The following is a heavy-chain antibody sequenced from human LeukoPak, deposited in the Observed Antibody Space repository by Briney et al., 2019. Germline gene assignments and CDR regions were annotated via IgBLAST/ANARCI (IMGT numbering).Heavy chain of an antibody. Sequence: PGGSLRLSCAASGFTFDDYAMHWVRQAPGKGLEWVSSISSSSSYIYYADSVKGRFTISRDNAKNSLYLQMNSLRAEDTAVYYCARGRYLENDAFDIWGQGTMVTVSS. CDR3: ARGRYLENDAFDI. J-gene: IGHJ3*02. CDR1: GFTFDDYA. V-gene: IGHV3-21*01. D-gene: IGHD1-1*01. CDR2: ISSSSSYI.